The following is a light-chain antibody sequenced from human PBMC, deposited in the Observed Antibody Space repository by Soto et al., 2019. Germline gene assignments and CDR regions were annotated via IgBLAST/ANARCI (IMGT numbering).Light chain of an antibody. CDR3: QQYSNSPT. Sequence: EIVMTQSPATLSVSPGERATLSCRASQNIYSNLAWYQQRPGQAPRVLIYGASTRATGIPARFSGSGSGTEFTLTISSLQSEDFAVYYCQQYSNSPTFGLGTRLDIK. CDR1: QNIYSN. V-gene: IGKV3-15*01. CDR2: GAS. J-gene: IGKJ5*01.